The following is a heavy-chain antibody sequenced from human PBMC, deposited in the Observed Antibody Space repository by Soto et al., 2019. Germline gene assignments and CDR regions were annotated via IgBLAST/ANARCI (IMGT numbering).Heavy chain of an antibody. Sequence: EVQLLESGGGLVQPGGSLRLSCATSGFTFSDHAMHWVRQAPGEGLEWVSGVRGDFVTTPYADSVKGRFTISRDNSKNTLYLQMNSLRAEDTAVYYCGRAPGGTGIVDYWGQGSLVTVSS. CDR1: GFTFSDHA. CDR3: GRAPGGTGIVDY. V-gene: IGHV3-23*01. J-gene: IGHJ4*02. D-gene: IGHD7-27*01. CDR2: VRGDFVTT.